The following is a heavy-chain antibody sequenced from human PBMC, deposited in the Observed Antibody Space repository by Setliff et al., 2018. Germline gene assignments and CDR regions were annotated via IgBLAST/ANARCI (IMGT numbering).Heavy chain of an antibody. CDR2: INAGNGNT. Sequence: GASVKVSCKASGYTFTSYAMHWVRQAPGQRLEWMGWINAGNGNTKYSRKFQGRVTITRDTSASTAYMELSSLRSEDTAVYYCARRSSGSRKLNWFDPWGQGTLVTVSS. CDR1: GYTFTSYA. D-gene: IGHD3-10*01. CDR3: ARRSSGSRKLNWFDP. V-gene: IGHV1-3*01. J-gene: IGHJ5*02.